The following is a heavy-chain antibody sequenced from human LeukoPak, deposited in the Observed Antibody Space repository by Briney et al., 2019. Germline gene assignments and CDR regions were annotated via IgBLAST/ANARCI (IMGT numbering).Heavy chain of an antibody. V-gene: IGHV4-59*08. CDR2: VFYSGST. Sequence: SETLSLTCTVSGGSITGYYWCWIRQPPGKGLEWIGYVFYSGSTNYNPSLKSRVTISLDTSKNRFSLNLSSVTAADTAVYYCARRSTSFNYAMDVWGQGTTVTVSS. J-gene: IGHJ6*02. D-gene: IGHD2/OR15-2a*01. CDR1: GGSITGYY. CDR3: ARRSTSFNYAMDV.